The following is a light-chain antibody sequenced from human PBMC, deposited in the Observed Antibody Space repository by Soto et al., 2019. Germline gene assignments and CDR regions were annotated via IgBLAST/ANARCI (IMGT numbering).Light chain of an antibody. V-gene: IGKV3-15*01. J-gene: IGKJ1*01. CDR2: GAS. Sequence: EIVMTQSPATLSVSPGERATLSCRASQSVSSNLAWYQQKPGQAPRLLIYGASTRATAIPARFSGSGSGTEFTLTISRLEPEDFAVYYCQQYGVSPRTFGQGTKVDIK. CDR3: QQYGVSPRT. CDR1: QSVSSN.